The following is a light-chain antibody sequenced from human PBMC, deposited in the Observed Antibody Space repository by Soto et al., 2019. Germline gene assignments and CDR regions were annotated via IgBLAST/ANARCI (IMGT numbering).Light chain of an antibody. CDR1: QSITTW. J-gene: IGKJ1*01. Sequence: DIPMTQSPSTLSASVGDRVIITCRASQSITTWLAWYQQKPGKAPNLLIYKASTLKSGVPLRFSGSGSGTEFTLTISSLQPDDFATYYCQQYDNDSWTFGQGTKVEIK. CDR3: QQYDNDSWT. V-gene: IGKV1-5*03. CDR2: KAS.